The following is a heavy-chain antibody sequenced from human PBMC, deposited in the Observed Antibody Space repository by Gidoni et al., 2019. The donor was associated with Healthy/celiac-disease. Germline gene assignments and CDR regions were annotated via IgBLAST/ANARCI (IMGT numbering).Heavy chain of an antibody. J-gene: IGHJ4*02. CDR1: GGSISSSNW. D-gene: IGHD6-13*01. CDR3: ASRAAGRTGPVDY. CDR2: IYHSGST. Sequence: QVQLQASGPGLVTPSGPLPPTCAVPGGSISSSNWWRWVRQPPGKGLEWIGGIYHSGSTNYNPSLKSRVTISVDKSKNQFSLKLSSVTAADTAVYYCASRAAGRTGPVDYWGQGTLVTVSS. V-gene: IGHV4-4*02.